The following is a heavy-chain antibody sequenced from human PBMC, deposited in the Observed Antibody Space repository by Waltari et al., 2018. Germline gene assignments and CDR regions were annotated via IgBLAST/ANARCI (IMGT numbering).Heavy chain of an antibody. J-gene: IGHJ4*02. CDR3: ASANWRKSDFDY. D-gene: IGHD1-1*01. Sequence: QVQLQESGPGLVKPSQTLSLTCTVSGGSISSGSYYWSWTRQPAGKGLEWIGRIYTSGSTNYNPSLKSRVTISVDTSKNQFSLKLSSVTAADTAVYYCASANWRKSDFDYWGQGTLVTVSS. CDR2: IYTSGST. CDR1: GGSISSGSYY. V-gene: IGHV4-61*02.